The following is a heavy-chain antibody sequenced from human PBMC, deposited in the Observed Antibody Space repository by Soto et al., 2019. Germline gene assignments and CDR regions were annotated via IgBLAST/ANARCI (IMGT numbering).Heavy chain of an antibody. CDR3: AGFYGSDTYFTFQADS. D-gene: IGHD3-10*01. CDR1: RASITSNSYY. V-gene: IGHV4-39*01. J-gene: IGHJ4*02. CDR2: MYYGGST. Sequence: PAETLSLTCSVSRASITSNSYYFGCIRQSPGKGLEWIASMYYGGSTYYNPSLKSRVTISADTSKNGFSLKMRSVSAADTAVYYCAGFYGSDTYFTFQADSWGQGIQVTVSS.